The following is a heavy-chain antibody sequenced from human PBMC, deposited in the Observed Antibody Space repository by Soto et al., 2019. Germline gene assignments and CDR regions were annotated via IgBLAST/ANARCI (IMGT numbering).Heavy chain of an antibody. CDR3: ACITPPGGGRDYYYCGMDV. D-gene: IGHD3-10*01. J-gene: IGHJ6*02. V-gene: IGHV1-46*03. CDR2: INPSGGST. Sequence: QVQLVQSGAEVKKPGASVKVSCKASGYTFTSYYMHWVRQAPGQGLEWMGIINPSGGSTSYAQKFQSRVTMTRDTATSTVFMELSSLRSDDTAVYYCACITPPGGGRDYYYCGMDVWGQGTTVTVSS. CDR1: GYTFTSYY.